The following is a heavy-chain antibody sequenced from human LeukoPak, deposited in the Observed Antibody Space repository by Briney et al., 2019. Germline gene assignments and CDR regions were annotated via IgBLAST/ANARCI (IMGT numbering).Heavy chain of an antibody. Sequence: SVTLSFKAAGGTFSINANSWVRQAPAQGLEWMGGIIPIFGTANYAQKFQGRVTITADESTSTAYMELSSLRAEDTAVYYCARMPGSGSYDPFDYWGQGTLVTVSS. CDR1: GGTFSINA. V-gene: IGHV1-69*13. CDR2: IIPIFGTA. D-gene: IGHD1-26*01. J-gene: IGHJ4*02. CDR3: ARMPGSGSYDPFDY.